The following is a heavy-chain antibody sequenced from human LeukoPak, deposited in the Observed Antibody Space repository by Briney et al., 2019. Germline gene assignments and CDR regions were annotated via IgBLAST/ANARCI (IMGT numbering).Heavy chain of an antibody. CDR2: VNAGNGDT. D-gene: IGHD1-1*01. J-gene: IGHJ4*02. V-gene: IGHV1-3*01. CDR1: GYTFSRYT. CDR3: AXXXKQQLDFDH. Sequence: GASVKVSCKASGYTFSRYTMHWVRQAPGQRLEWTGWVNAGNGDTEYSQKFQGRITITRDTSADTVYMELSSLRSEDTAVYYFAXXXKQQLDFDHWGQGALVTVSS.